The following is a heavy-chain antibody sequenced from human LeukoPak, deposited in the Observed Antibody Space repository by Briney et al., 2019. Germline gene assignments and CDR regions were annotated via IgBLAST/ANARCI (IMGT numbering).Heavy chain of an antibody. CDR3: ARGGSQPITMHVFDY. D-gene: IGHD3-10*01. Sequence: GGSLRLSCAASGFTFSSYAMSWVRQAPGKGLEWVSIISGSGGIAYYANSVKGRFSISRDSSKNTMYMQMNSLRAEDTAVYYCARGGSQPITMHVFDYWGQGTLVSVSS. J-gene: IGHJ4*02. CDR1: GFTFSSYA. CDR2: ISGSGGIA. V-gene: IGHV3-23*01.